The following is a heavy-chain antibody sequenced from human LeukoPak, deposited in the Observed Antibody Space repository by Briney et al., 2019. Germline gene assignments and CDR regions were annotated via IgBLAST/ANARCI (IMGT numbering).Heavy chain of an antibody. CDR3: ARMESSGSAIDY. CDR1: GGSISSYY. D-gene: IGHD1-26*01. J-gene: IGHJ4*02. CDR2: IYYSGST. Sequence: SETLSLTCTVSGGSISSYYSSWIRQPPGKGLEWIGYIYYSGSTNYNPSLKSRVTISVDTSKNQFSLKLSTVTAADTAVYYCARMESSGSAIDYWGQGTLVTVSS. V-gene: IGHV4-59*01.